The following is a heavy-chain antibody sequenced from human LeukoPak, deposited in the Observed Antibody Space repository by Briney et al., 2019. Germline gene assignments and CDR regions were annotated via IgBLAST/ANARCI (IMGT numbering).Heavy chain of an antibody. V-gene: IGHV1-69*05. CDR1: GGTFSSYA. Sequence: SVKVSCKASGGTFSSYAISWVRQAPGQGLEWMGGIIPIFGTANYAQKFQERVTITRDMSTSTAYMELSSLRSEDTAVYYCAAVDILTGYRLDYWGQGTLVTVSS. CDR2: IIPIFGTA. CDR3: AAVDILTGYRLDY. D-gene: IGHD3-9*01. J-gene: IGHJ4*02.